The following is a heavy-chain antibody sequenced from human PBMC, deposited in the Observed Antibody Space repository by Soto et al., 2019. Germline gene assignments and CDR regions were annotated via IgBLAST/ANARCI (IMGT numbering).Heavy chain of an antibody. D-gene: IGHD6-13*01. V-gene: IGHV3-48*01. Sequence: EVQLVESGGGLVQPGGSLRLSCAASGFTFSSYSMNWVRQAPGKGLEWVSYISSSSSTIYYADSVKGRFTISRDNAKNSLYLHMNSLRAEDTAVYYCARAYSSTPFDYWGQGTLVTVSS. CDR2: ISSSSSTI. CDR1: GFTFSSYS. CDR3: ARAYSSTPFDY. J-gene: IGHJ4*02.